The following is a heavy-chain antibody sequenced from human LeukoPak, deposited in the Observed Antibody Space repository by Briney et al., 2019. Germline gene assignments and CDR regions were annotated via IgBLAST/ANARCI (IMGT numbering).Heavy chain of an antibody. D-gene: IGHD3-22*01. Sequence: ASVKVSCKASGYTFTDYTMHWLRQAPGQRLDWMGWINGGSGNTKYSPEFQGRVTITRDTSASTAYMELSSLRSEDTAVYYCANPRYDSSGYYYVDWGQGTLVTVSS. CDR3: ANPRYDSSGYYYVD. CDR1: GYTFTDYT. J-gene: IGHJ4*02. CDR2: INGGSGNT. V-gene: IGHV1-3*01.